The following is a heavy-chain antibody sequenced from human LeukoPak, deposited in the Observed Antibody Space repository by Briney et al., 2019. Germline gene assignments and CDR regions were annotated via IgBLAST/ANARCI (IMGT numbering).Heavy chain of an antibody. D-gene: IGHD4-23*01. J-gene: IGHJ4*02. V-gene: IGHV4-59*01. CDR2: IYYSGST. CDR1: GGSISSYY. Sequence: SETLSLTCTVSGGSISSYYWSWIRQPPGKGLEWIGYIYYSGSTNYNPSLKSRITISVDTSKNQFSLKLSSVTAADTAVYYCARVAVDYGGNPDNFDYWGQGTLVTVSS. CDR3: ARVAVDYGGNPDNFDY.